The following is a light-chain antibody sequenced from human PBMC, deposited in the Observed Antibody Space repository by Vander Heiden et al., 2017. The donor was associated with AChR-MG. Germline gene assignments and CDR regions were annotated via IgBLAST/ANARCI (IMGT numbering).Light chain of an antibody. J-gene: IGLJ3*02. CDR2: DVT. Sequence: QSALTQPRSVSGSPGQSVTISCTGTSSNVGTYNYVSWYQQHPGKAPKVMIYDVTKRPSGVPDRFSGSKSGNTASLTISGLQAEDEADYYCCSYAGSYTWVFGGGTKLTGL. V-gene: IGLV2-11*01. CDR1: SSNVGTYNY. CDR3: CSYAGSYTWV.